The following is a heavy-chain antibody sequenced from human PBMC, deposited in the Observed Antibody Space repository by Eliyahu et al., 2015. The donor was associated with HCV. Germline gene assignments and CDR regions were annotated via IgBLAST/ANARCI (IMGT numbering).Heavy chain of an antibody. CDR1: GGSFSGYY. D-gene: IGHD2-2*01. Sequence: QVQLQQWGAGLLKPSETLXLTXAVYGGSFSGYYWSWIRQXPGKXLEWIGEXNNRGSTNYNPSLKSRVTISVDTSRNQFSLKLTSVTAADTAVFYCARGPLRNQLPHVFDIWGQGTKVTVSS. J-gene: IGHJ3*02. CDR3: ARGPLRNQLPHVFDI. CDR2: XNNRGST. V-gene: IGHV4-34*01.